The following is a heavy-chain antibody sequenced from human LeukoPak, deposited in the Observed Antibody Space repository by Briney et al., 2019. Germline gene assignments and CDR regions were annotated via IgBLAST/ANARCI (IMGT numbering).Heavy chain of an antibody. CDR3: ARRRDGYNEDFFDY. CDR1: SGSITSTTYY. D-gene: IGHD5-24*01. Sequence: SETLSLTCTVSSGSITSTTYYWVWLRQPQGKGLEWVGEINHSGSTNYNPSLKSRVTISVDTSRNQFSLKLSSVTAADTAVYYCARRRDGYNEDFFDYWGQGTLVTVSS. J-gene: IGHJ4*02. CDR2: INHSGST. V-gene: IGHV4-39*01.